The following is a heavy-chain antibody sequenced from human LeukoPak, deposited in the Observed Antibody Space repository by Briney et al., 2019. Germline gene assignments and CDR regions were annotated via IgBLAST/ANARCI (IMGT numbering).Heavy chain of an antibody. D-gene: IGHD2-2*02. CDR1: GFTFSTYW. CDR2: IKQDGSEK. J-gene: IGHJ4*02. Sequence: GGSLRLSCAASGFTFSTYWMSWVRQGPGKGVGWVANIKQDGSEKYYVDSVKGRFTISRDNAKNSLDLQMSSLRAEDTAIYYCARYCSSTSCYNAVLDYWGQGTLVTVSS. V-gene: IGHV3-7*01. CDR3: ARYCSSTSCYNAVLDY.